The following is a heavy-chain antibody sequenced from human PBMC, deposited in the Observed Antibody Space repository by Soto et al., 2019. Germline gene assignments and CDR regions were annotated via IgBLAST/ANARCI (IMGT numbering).Heavy chain of an antibody. Sequence: EVQLLESGGGLVQPGGSLRLSCAASGFTFSSYAMSWVRQAPGKGLEWVSAISGSGGSTYYADSVKGRFTISRDNSKNTLYLQMNSLRAEDTAVYYCAKELGRGYSYGYGYYYYGMDVWGQGTTVTVSS. CDR1: GFTFSSYA. CDR3: AKELGRGYSYGYGYYYYGMDV. CDR2: ISGSGGST. D-gene: IGHD5-18*01. J-gene: IGHJ6*02. V-gene: IGHV3-23*01.